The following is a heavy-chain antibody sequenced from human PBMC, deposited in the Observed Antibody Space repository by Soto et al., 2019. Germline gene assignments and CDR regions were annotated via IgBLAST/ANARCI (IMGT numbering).Heavy chain of an antibody. Sequence: QVQLVQSGAEVKKPGSSVKVSRKASGGTFSSYAISWVRQAPGQGLEWMGGIIPIFGTANYAQKFQGRVTITADKSTSTAYMELSSLRSEDTAVYYCARGRTILWFGELFWFDPWGQGTLVTVSS. D-gene: IGHD3-10*01. CDR1: GGTFSSYA. CDR2: IIPIFGTA. V-gene: IGHV1-69*06. J-gene: IGHJ5*02. CDR3: ARGRTILWFGELFWFDP.